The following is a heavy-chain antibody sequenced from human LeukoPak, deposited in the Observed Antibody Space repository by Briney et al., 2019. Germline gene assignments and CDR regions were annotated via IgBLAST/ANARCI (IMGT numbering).Heavy chain of an antibody. CDR3: AKDRRVKQLVEKAHFDY. V-gene: IGHV3-30*18. Sequence: GRSLRLSCAASGFTFSSYGMHWVRQAPGKRLEWVAVISYDGSNKNYADSVKGRFTISRDNSKNTLYLQMNSLRAEDTAVYYCAKDRRVKQLVEKAHFDYWGQGTLVTVSS. J-gene: IGHJ4*02. CDR2: ISYDGSNK. D-gene: IGHD6-13*01. CDR1: GFTFSSYG.